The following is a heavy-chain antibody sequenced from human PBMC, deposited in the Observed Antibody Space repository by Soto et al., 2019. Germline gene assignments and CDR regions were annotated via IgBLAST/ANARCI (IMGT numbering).Heavy chain of an antibody. CDR3: ARDLHSSSAGTNLGAFDI. CDR2: INPSGGST. V-gene: IGHV1-46*03. Sequence: QVQLVQSGAEVKKPGASVKVSCKASGYTFTSYYMHWVRQAPGQGLEWMGIINPSGGSTSYAQKFQGRVTMTRDTSTSTVYMELSSLRSEDTAVYYCARDLHSSSAGTNLGAFDIWGQGTMVTVSS. CDR1: GYTFTSYY. J-gene: IGHJ3*02. D-gene: IGHD6-13*01.